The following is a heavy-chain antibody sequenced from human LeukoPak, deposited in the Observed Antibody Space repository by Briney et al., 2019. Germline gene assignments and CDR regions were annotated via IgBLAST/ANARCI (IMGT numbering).Heavy chain of an antibody. CDR2: IYASGST. CDR3: ARLGCTSCPKSI. V-gene: IGHV4-4*09. Sequence: PSVTLSLTCTVSGGSISSYYWSWIRQSPGKGLEWIGYIYASGSTNYNPSLKSRVTISVDTSKNQFSLNLTSVTAADTAVYYCARLGCTSCPKSIWGQGTMATVSS. D-gene: IGHD2-2*01. J-gene: IGHJ3*02. CDR1: GGSISSYY.